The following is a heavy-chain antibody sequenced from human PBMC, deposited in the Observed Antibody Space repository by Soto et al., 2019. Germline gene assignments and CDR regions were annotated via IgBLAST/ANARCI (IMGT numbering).Heavy chain of an antibody. Sequence: ASVKVSCKASGYTFTGYYMHWVRQAPGQGLEWMGWINPNSGGTNYAQKFQGRVTMTRDTSISTAYMELSRLRSDDTAVYYCARDRATRDWFDPWGRGTLVTVSS. V-gene: IGHV1-2*02. D-gene: IGHD5-12*01. J-gene: IGHJ5*02. CDR3: ARDRATRDWFDP. CDR2: INPNSGGT. CDR1: GYTFTGYY.